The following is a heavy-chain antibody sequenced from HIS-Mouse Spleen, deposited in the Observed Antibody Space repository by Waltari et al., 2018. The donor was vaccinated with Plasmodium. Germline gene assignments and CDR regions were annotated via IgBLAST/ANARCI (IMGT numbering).Heavy chain of an antibody. J-gene: IGHJ4*02. CDR1: GGSISSSSYY. CDR2: IYYSGST. Sequence: QLQLPESGPGLVKPSDTLSLPCTVSGGSISSSSYYWGWIRQPPGKGLEWIGSIYYSGSTYYNPSLKSRVTISVDTSKNQFSLKLSSVTAADTAVYYCARRGGSYYYFDYWGQGTLVTVSS. V-gene: IGHV4-39*01. D-gene: IGHD1-26*01. CDR3: ARRGGSYYYFDY.